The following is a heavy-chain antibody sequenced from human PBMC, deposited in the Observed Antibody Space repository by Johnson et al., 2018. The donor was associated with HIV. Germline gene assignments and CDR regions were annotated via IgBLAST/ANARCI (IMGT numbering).Heavy chain of an antibody. Sequence: VQLVESGGGLIQPGGSLRLSCAASGFTVSSTYMSWVRQAPGKGLEWVSVIYSGDNTYYADSVKGRFTISRDNSKSTLYLQMHSLRTEDTAMYYCATIWPGNFAFDIWGQGTMVTVSS. D-gene: IGHD2-21*01. CDR1: GFTVSSTY. J-gene: IGHJ3*02. V-gene: IGHV3-66*03. CDR3: ATIWPGNFAFDI. CDR2: IYSGDNT.